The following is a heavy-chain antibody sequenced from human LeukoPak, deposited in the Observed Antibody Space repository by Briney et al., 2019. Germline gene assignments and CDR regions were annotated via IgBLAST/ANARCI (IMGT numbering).Heavy chain of an antibody. CDR3: ARDLLVVVPAASFDSYYYYMDV. J-gene: IGHJ6*03. V-gene: IGHV1-69*05. CDR2: IIPIFGTA. CDR1: GGTFSSYA. D-gene: IGHD2-2*01. Sequence: SVKVSCKASGGTFSSYAISWVRQAPGQGLEWIGVIIPIFGTANYAQKFQGRVTITTDESTSTAYMELSSLRSEDTAVYYCARDLLVVVPAASFDSYYYYMDVWGKWTTVTVSS.